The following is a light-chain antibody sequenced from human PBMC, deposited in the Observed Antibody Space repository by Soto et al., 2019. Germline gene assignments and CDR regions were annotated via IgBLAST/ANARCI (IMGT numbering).Light chain of an antibody. V-gene: IGLV2-8*01. CDR1: SSDVGGYNY. J-gene: IGLJ3*02. CDR2: EVT. Sequence: QSVLTQPASVSGSPGQSITISCTGTSSDVGGYNYVSWYQQHPGQVPKLTIYEVTNRPSGVPDRFSGSKSGNTASLTISGLQAEDEAEYYCGSYGGSYNLVFGGGTKLTVL. CDR3: GSYGGSYNLV.